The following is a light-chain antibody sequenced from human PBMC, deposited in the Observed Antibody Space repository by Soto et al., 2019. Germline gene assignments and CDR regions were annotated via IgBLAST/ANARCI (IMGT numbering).Light chain of an antibody. Sequence: DIQMTQSPSTLSASVGDRVTITCRASQSISSWLAWYQQKLGKAPKLLIHEASRLESGVPSRFSGSESGTEFTLTISGLHAEDFATYYCQQYNNFPLTFGGGTRVEIK. CDR1: QSISSW. V-gene: IGKV1-5*01. CDR3: QQYNNFPLT. CDR2: EAS. J-gene: IGKJ4*01.